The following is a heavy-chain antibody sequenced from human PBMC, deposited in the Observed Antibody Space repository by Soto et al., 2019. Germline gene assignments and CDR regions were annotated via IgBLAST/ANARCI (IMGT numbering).Heavy chain of an antibody. V-gene: IGHV1-3*01. J-gene: IGHJ2*01. Sequence: QVQLVQSGAEVKKPGASVKVSCKASGYTFTTYAMHWVRQAPGQRLEWMGWINAGNGNTKYSQKFQGRVTITRDTSARTVYMELSRLRSEDTTVYYCARGPPLEYCGGDCHWYFDLWGRGTLVTVSS. D-gene: IGHD2-21*02. CDR3: ARGPPLEYCGGDCHWYFDL. CDR2: INAGNGNT. CDR1: GYTFTTYA.